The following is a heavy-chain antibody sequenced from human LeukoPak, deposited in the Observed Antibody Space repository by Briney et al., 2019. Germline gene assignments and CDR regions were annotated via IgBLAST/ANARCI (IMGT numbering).Heavy chain of an antibody. V-gene: IGHV1-69*05. CDR2: IIPIFGTA. J-gene: IGHJ4*02. Sequence: ASVKVSCKASGGTFSSYAISWVRQAPGQGLEWMGGIIPIFGTANYAQKFQGRVTITTDESTSTAYMELSSLRSEDTAVYYCARGHPGEQQRSWQAGGLYYFDYWGQGTLVTVSS. D-gene: IGHD6-13*01. CDR3: ARGHPGEQQRSWQAGGLYYFDY. CDR1: GGTFSSYA.